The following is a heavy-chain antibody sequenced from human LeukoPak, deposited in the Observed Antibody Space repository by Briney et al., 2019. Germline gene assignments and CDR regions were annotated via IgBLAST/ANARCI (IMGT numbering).Heavy chain of an antibody. Sequence: GGSLRLSCAASGFTFSSYSMNWVRQAPGKGLEWVSSISSSSSYIYYADSVKGRFTISRDNAKNSLYLQMNSLRAEDTAVYYCARDLDPPYGDRNYFDYWGQGTLVTVSS. V-gene: IGHV3-21*01. CDR1: GFTFSSYS. CDR3: ARDLDPPYGDRNYFDY. J-gene: IGHJ4*02. CDR2: ISSSSSYI. D-gene: IGHD4-17*01.